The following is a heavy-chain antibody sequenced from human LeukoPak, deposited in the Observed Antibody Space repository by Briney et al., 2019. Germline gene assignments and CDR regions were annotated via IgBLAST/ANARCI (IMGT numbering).Heavy chain of an antibody. D-gene: IGHD6-19*01. CDR2: INHSGST. CDR3: ARLHARAGRYSSGWYGDPYYYYYYYMDV. Sequence: PSETLSLTCAVYGGSFSGYYWSWIRQPPGKGLEWIGEINHSGSTYYNPSLKSRVTISVDASKNQFSLKLTSVTAADTAVYYCARLHARAGRYSSGWYGDPYYYYYYYMDVWGKGPRSPSP. J-gene: IGHJ6*03. CDR1: GGSFSGYY. V-gene: IGHV4-34*01.